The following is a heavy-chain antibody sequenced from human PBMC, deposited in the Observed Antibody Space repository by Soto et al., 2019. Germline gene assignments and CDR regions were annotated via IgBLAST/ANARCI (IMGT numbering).Heavy chain of an antibody. CDR1: GYTFTSYA. V-gene: IGHV1-3*01. D-gene: IGHD1-26*01. J-gene: IGHJ5*02. CDR3: ARNRGGSDGVPFDP. Sequence: ASVKVSCKASGYTFTSYAMHWVRQAPGQRLEWMGWINAGNGNTKYSQKFQDRFTISRDNSKNTLYLQMNSLRPADTAFYYCARNRGGSDGVPFDPWGQGSLVTVSS. CDR2: INAGNGNT.